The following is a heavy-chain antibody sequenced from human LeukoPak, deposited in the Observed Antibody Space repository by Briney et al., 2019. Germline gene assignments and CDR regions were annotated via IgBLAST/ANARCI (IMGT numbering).Heavy chain of an antibody. CDR1: GGSISSYY. CDR2: IYYSGST. CDR3: AREALANYYDSSGLDY. Sequence: SETLSLTCTVSGGSISSYYWSWIRQPPGKGLEWIGYIYYSGSTYYNPSLKSRVTISVDTSKNQFSLKLSSVTAADTAVYYCAREALANYYDSSGLDYWGQGTLVTVSS. J-gene: IGHJ4*02. V-gene: IGHV4-59*12. D-gene: IGHD3-22*01.